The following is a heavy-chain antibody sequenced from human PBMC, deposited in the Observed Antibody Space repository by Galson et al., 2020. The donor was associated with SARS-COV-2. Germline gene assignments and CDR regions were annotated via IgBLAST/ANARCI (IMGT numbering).Heavy chain of an antibody. D-gene: IGHD3-10*01. J-gene: IGHJ3*02. V-gene: IGHV4-39*01. Sequence: SETLSLTCTVSGGSISSSSYYWGWIRQPPGKGLEWIGSIYYSGSTYYNPSLKSRVTISVDTSKNQFSLRLSSVTAADTAVYYCARLKGGNVLRWFGELVPHAFDIWGQGTMVTVSS. CDR1: GGSISSSSYY. CDR3: ARLKGGNVLRWFGELVPHAFDI. CDR2: IYYSGST.